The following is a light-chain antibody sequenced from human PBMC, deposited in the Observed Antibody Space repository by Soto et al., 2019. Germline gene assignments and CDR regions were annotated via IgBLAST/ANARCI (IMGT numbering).Light chain of an antibody. J-gene: IGKJ1*01. CDR3: QQYASSPRT. V-gene: IGKV3-20*01. Sequence: EIVLTQSPGTLSLSPGEKAALSCRASQTVSSSQLAWYQHKPGQAPRLVVYGASSRATGIPDRFSGSGSGTDFTLTISRLEPEDFAVYHCQQYASSPRTFGQGTKVDIK. CDR1: QTVSSSQ. CDR2: GAS.